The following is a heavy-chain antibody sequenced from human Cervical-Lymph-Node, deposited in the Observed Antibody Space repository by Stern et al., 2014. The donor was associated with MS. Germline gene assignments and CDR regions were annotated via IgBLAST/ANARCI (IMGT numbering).Heavy chain of an antibody. J-gene: IGHJ4*02. CDR3: ARLLLPIGFFDY. V-gene: IGHV2-70*01. Sequence: QVTLRESGPALVKPTQTLTLTCTFSGFSLSTSGMCVSWIRQPPGKALEWIALIDWDDDKYYSTSLKTRLTISKDTSKNQVVLTMTNMDPVDTATYYCARLLLPIGFFDYWGQGTLVTVSS. CDR1: GFSLSTSGMC. CDR2: IDWDDDK. D-gene: IGHD3-22*01.